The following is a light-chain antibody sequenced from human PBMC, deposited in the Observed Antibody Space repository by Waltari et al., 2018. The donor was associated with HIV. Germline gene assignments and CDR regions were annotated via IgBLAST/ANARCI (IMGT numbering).Light chain of an antibody. CDR1: QSAGTW. J-gene: IGKJ3*01. CDR2: GAS. CDR3: QQYNSGSRT. V-gene: IGKV1-5*03. Sequence: IQMTQSPSTLSASIGDRVNITCRASQSAGTWLAWYQQKAGNAPDLLIYGASTLEHGVPLRFSGTGSGTEFTLTISDLQSDDIATYFCQQYNSGSRTFGPGTKV.